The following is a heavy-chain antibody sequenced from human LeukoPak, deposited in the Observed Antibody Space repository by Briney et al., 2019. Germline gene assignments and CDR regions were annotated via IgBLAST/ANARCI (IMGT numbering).Heavy chain of an antibody. CDR2: IYYSGST. CDR3: ARGNYGYYYYGMDV. D-gene: IGHD4-11*01. CDR1: GGSFSGYC. V-gene: IGHV4-59*08. Sequence: SETQSLTCAVYGGSFSGYCWSWIRQPPGKGLEWIGYIYYSGSTNYNSSLKSRVTISVDTSKNQFSLKLSSVTAADTAVYYCARGNYGYYYYGMDVWGQGTTVTVSS. J-gene: IGHJ6*02.